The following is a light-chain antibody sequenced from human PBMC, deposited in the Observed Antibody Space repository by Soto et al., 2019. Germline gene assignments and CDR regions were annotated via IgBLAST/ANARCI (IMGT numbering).Light chain of an antibody. CDR1: SSDVGGYNY. J-gene: IGLJ1*01. Sequence: QSVLTQPASVSGSPGQSITISCTGTSSDVGGYNYVSWYQQHPGEAPKLMIYEVNNRPSGVSNRFSGSKSGNTASLTISWLQAEDEADYYCNSYTSSTTYVFGTVTKLTVL. V-gene: IGLV2-14*01. CDR2: EVN. CDR3: NSYTSSTTYV.